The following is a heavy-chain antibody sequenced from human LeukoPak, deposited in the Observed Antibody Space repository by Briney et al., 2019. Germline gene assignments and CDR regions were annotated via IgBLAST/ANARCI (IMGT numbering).Heavy chain of an antibody. CDR3: ARNDKSSSWYPNDY. J-gene: IGHJ4*02. D-gene: IGHD6-13*01. CDR2: VRYDGSNT. V-gene: IGHV3-30*02. CDR1: GFTFSAYG. Sequence: GGSLRLSCAASGFTFSAYGMHWVRQAPGRGLEWVAFVRYDGSNTYYTDSVKGRFTISRDNSKNTLYLQMNSLRAEDTAVYYCARNDKSSSWYPNDYWGQGTLVTVSS.